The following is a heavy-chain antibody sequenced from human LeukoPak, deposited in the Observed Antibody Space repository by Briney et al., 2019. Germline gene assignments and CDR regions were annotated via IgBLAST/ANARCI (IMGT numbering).Heavy chain of an antibody. CDR1: DDSITMYY. CDR2: VYDNGDT. J-gene: IGHJ6*03. CDR3: ARQSDYDVDTSRYMDV. D-gene: IGHD3-22*01. V-gene: IGHV4-59*01. Sequence: PSETLSLTCSVSDDSITMYYWTWIRQPPGKGLEWIGYVYDNGDTRYHPSFSGRVSISVDVSKNQFSLKLTSVLAADTADYFCARQSDYDVDTSRYMDVWGKGTTVTVSS.